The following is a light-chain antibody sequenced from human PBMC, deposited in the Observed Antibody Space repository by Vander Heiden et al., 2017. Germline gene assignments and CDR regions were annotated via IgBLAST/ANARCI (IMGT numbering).Light chain of an antibody. CDR1: QSISSY. V-gene: IGKV1-39*01. CDR2: AAS. CDR3: QQSYSTPWT. J-gene: IGKJ1*01. Sequence: DIPLPQSPSSLSASVGDRVTITCRASQSISSYLNGYQQKPGKAPKLLIYAASSLQSGVPSRFSGSGSGTDFTLTISSLQPEEFATYYCQQSYSTPWTFGQGTKVKIK.